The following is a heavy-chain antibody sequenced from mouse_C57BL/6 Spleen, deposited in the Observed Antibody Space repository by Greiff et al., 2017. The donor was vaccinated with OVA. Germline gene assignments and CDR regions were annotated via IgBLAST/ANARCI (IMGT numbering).Heavy chain of an antibody. CDR3: ASDWYDYDAWYAY. CDR2: INPYNGGT. V-gene: IGHV1-19*01. CDR1: GYTFTDYY. J-gene: IGHJ3*01. Sequence: VQLQQSGPVLVKPGASVKMSCKASGYTFTDYYMNWVKQSHGKSLEWIGVINPYNGGTSYNQKFKGKATLTVDKSSSTAYMELNSLTSEDSAIYYCASDWYDYDAWYAYWGHGPLVTVSA. D-gene: IGHD2-4*01.